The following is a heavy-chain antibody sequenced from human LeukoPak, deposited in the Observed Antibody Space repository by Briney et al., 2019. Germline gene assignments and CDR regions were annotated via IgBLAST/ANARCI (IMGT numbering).Heavy chain of an antibody. V-gene: IGHV4-34*01. J-gene: IGHJ4*02. CDR1: GGSFSGYY. Sequence: PSETLSLTCAVYGGSFSGYYWSWIRQPPGKGLEWIGEINHSGSTNYSPSLKSRVTISVDTSKNQFSLKLSSVTAADTAVYYCARCARDSSGYYLGFDYWGQGTLVTVSS. D-gene: IGHD3-22*01. CDR2: INHSGST. CDR3: ARCARDSSGYYLGFDY.